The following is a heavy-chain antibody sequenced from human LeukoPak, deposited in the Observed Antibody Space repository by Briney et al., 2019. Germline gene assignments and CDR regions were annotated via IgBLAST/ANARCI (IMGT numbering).Heavy chain of an antibody. CDR2: ISGTGGTT. V-gene: IGHV3-23*01. J-gene: IGHJ4*02. CDR3: TSHYCSGGSCSTC. CDR1: GFTFSNYG. Sequence: PGGSLRLSCAASGFTFSNYGMNWVRQAPGKGLEWVSRISGTGGTTFYADSVKGRFTISRDDSKNTAYLQMNSLKTEDTAVYYCTSHYCSGGSCSTCWGQGTLVTVSS. D-gene: IGHD2-15*01.